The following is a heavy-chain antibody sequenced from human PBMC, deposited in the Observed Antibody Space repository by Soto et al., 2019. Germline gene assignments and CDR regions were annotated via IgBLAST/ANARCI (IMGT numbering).Heavy chain of an antibody. CDR2: ISYDGSNK. CDR3: AKAVSGVFDY. Sequence: QVQLVESGGGVVQPGRSLRLSCAASGFTFSSYGMHWARQAPGKGLEWVAVISYDGSNKYYADSVKGRFTISRDNSKNTLYLQMNSLRAEDTAVYYCAKAVSGVFDYWGQGTLVTVSS. J-gene: IGHJ4*02. CDR1: GFTFSSYG. V-gene: IGHV3-30*18. D-gene: IGHD1-26*01.